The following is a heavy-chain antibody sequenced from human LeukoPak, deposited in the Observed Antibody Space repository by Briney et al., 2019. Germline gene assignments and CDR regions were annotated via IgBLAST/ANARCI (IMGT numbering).Heavy chain of an antibody. CDR1: GGTFSSYA. V-gene: IGHV1-69*04. CDR2: IIPILGIA. D-gene: IGHD1-1*01. CDR3: ATTTQLGHPRSFDY. Sequence: SVKVSCKASGGTFSSYAISWVRQAPGQGLEWMGRIIPILGIANYAQKFQGRVTITADTSTDTAYMELSSLRSEDTAVYYCATTTQLGHPRSFDYWGQGTLVTVSS. J-gene: IGHJ4*02.